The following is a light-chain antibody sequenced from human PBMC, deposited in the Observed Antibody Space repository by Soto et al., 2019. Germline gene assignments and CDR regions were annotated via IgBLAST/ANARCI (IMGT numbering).Light chain of an antibody. J-gene: IGKJ1*01. CDR2: LGS. CDR1: QSLLHSNGYNY. CDR3: MQALQSPSWT. V-gene: IGKV2-28*01. Sequence: DIVMTQSPLSLPVTPGEPASISCRSSQSLLHSNGYNYLDWYLQKPGQSPQLLISLGSNRASGVPDRFSRSGSRTDFTLKISRVEAEHVGVYFGMQALQSPSWTLGQGTKVQVK.